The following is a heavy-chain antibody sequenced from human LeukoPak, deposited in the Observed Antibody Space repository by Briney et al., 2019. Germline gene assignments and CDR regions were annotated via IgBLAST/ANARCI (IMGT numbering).Heavy chain of an antibody. V-gene: IGHV3-48*01. Sequence: GGSPRLSCAASGFTLSSHSMTWVRQAPGKGLEWVSYISSSSSNINYADSVKGRFTISRDNAKNSLYLQMNSLRAEDTAVYYCARSDWAYWGQGTLVTVSS. CDR2: ISSSSSNI. D-gene: IGHD2-21*01. CDR1: GFTLSSHS. J-gene: IGHJ4*02. CDR3: ARSDWAY.